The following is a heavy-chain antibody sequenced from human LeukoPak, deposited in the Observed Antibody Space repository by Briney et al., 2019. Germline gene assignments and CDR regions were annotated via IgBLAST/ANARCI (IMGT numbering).Heavy chain of an antibody. CDR2: IYYSGST. V-gene: IGHV4-39*07. J-gene: IGHJ4*02. CDR1: SGSISSSSYY. CDR3: ARDYCSGGSCYSTFDY. Sequence: SETLSLTCTVSSGSISSSSYYWGWIRQPPGKGLEWIGSIYYSGSTYYNPSLKSRVTISVDTSKNQFSLKLSSVTAADTAVYYCARDYCSGGSCYSTFDYWGQGTLVTVSS. D-gene: IGHD2-15*01.